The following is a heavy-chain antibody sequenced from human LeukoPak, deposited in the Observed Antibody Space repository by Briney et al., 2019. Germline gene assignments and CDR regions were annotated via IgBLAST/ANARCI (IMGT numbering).Heavy chain of an antibody. CDR3: ARDLVRFSSGWLHAFDI. V-gene: IGHV3-21*01. CDR1: GFTFSSYS. D-gene: IGHD6-19*01. J-gene: IGHJ3*02. Sequence: PGGSLRLSCAASGFTFSSYSMNWVRQAPGKGLEWVSSISSSSSYIYYADSVKGRFTISRDNAKNSLYLQMNSLRAEDTAVYYCARDLVRFSSGWLHAFDIWGQGTMVTVSP. CDR2: ISSSSSYI.